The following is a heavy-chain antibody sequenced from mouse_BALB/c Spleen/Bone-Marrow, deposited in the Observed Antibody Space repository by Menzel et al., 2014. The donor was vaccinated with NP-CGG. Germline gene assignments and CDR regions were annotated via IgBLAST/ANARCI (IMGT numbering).Heavy chain of an antibody. D-gene: IGHD2-3*01. CDR1: GYTFTEYT. J-gene: IGHJ4*01. Sequence: EVMLVESGPELVKPGASVKISCKTSGYTFTEYTMHWVKQSHGKSLEWIGSINPNNGGTNYNQKFKGKATLTVDKSSSTAYMEFRSLTSEDSAVYYCARGDGYYVYAMDYWGQGTSVTVSS. V-gene: IGHV1-18*01. CDR3: ARGDGYYVYAMDY. CDR2: INPNNGGT.